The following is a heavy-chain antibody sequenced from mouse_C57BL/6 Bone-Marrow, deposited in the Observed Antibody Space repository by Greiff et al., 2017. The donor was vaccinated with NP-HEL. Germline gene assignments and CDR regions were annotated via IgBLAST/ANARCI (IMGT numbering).Heavy chain of an antibody. V-gene: IGHV5-16*01. CDR1: GFTFSDYY. Sequence: EVKLVESEGGLVQPGSSMKLSCTASGFTFSDYYMAWVRQVPEKGLEWVANINYDGSSTYYLDSLKSRFIISRDNAKNILYLQMSSLKSEDTATYYCARDCDAMDYWGQGTLVTVSS. CDR3: ARDCDAMDY. CDR2: INYDGSST. J-gene: IGHJ4*01.